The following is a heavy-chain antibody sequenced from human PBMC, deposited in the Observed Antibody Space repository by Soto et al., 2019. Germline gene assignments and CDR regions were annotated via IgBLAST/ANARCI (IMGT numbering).Heavy chain of an antibody. CDR2: IYNSGTT. CDR3: ASGSSASAYIDY. V-gene: IGHV4-61*08. Sequence: SETLSLTCTVSGGSVSSGGHYWSWIRQPPGKGLEWIGYIYNSGTTNYNPSLKSRVTISVDTSKNQFSLKLSSVTAADTAVYHRASGSSASAYIDYWGQGTLVTVSS. D-gene: IGHD6-13*01. CDR1: GGSVSSGGHY. J-gene: IGHJ4*02.